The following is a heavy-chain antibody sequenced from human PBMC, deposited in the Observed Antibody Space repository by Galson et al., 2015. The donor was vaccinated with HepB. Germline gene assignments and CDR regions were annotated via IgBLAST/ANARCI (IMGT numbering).Heavy chain of an antibody. D-gene: IGHD3-22*01. CDR1: GFTFSNYA. Sequence: SLRLSCAASGFTFSNYAMHWVRQAPGKGLEWVAIISYDGVHDHYADSVKGRFTMSRDNSKNTLYLQMNSLRTEDTAVYYCARGFFDTSVLDYWGQGTRVTVSS. V-gene: IGHV3-30-3*01. CDR3: ARGFFDTSVLDY. J-gene: IGHJ4*02. CDR2: ISYDGVHD.